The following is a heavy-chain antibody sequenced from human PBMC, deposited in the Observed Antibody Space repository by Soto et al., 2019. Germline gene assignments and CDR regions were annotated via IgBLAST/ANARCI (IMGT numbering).Heavy chain of an antibody. D-gene: IGHD3-10*01. CDR2: INPRTSIT. CDR1: GYSFTNYC. Sequence: QVQLVQSGADVKNPGTSVKDSCKAAGYSFTNYCLYWVRQAPGQGLEWMGMINPRTSITRYAQKFQDRVTLTRDTSTTTVYMELSTLIADDTAVYYCARYGGLLTASWHYDLLGPGTLVTVSS. J-gene: IGHJ2*01. CDR3: ARYGGLLTASWHYDL. V-gene: IGHV1-46*01.